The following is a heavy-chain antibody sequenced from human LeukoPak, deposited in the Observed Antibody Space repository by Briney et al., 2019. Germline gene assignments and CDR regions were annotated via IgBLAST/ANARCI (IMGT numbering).Heavy chain of an antibody. J-gene: IGHJ4*02. CDR3: ARGKEKWLDHFDY. V-gene: IGHV3-48*02. CDR2: ISTTSSTI. D-gene: IGHD6-19*01. CDR1: GFTFSSYG. Sequence: GGALRLSCAASGFTFSSYGMNWVRQPPAKGLEWVSYISTTSSTIYYADSVKGRFTMSRDNAKNSLYLQMDSLRDEDTAVYYCARGKEKWLDHFDYWGQGSLVTVSS.